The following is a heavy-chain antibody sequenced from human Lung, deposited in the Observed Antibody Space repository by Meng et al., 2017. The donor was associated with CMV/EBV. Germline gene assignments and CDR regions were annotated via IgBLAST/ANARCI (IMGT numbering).Heavy chain of an antibody. Sequence: GGSLRLXCAASGFAFRNFGIHWVRQAPGKGLEWVAFIRPDGTDKYYGDSVTGRFTISRDDSKNTLFLQMNSLRPDDTAMYYCAKDLGTSSRSYWGQGTLVTVS. CDR1: GFAFRNFG. CDR2: IRPDGTDK. CDR3: AKDLGTSSRSY. V-gene: IGHV3-30*02. J-gene: IGHJ4*02. D-gene: IGHD6-6*01.